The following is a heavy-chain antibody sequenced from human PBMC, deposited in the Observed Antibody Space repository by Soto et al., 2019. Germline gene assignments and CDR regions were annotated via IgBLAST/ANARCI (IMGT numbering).Heavy chain of an antibody. J-gene: IGHJ6*02. V-gene: IGHV3-21*01. CDR2: ISSSSSYI. D-gene: IGHD3-3*01. CDR3: ARNRNTIFGVVGDYYYGMDV. CDR1: EFSFSDQY. Sequence: PGGSLRLSCTVSADSEFSFSDQYMNWVRQAPGKGLEWVSSISSSSSYIYYADSVKGRFTISRDNAKNSLYLQMNSLRAEDTAVYYCARNRNTIFGVVGDYYYGMDVWGQGTTVTVSS.